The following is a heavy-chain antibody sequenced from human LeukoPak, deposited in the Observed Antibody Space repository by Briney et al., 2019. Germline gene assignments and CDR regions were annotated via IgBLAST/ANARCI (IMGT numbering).Heavy chain of an antibody. V-gene: IGHV3-48*01. CDR3: ASGYQLPNDYFDY. CDR2: ISSSSSTI. Sequence: GGSLRLSCAASGFTFSSYSMNWVRQAPGKGLEWVSYISSSSSTIYYADSVKGRFTISRDNAKNSLYLQMNSLRAEDTAVYYCASGYQLPNDYFDYWGQGTLVTVSS. J-gene: IGHJ4*02. CDR1: GFTFSSYS. D-gene: IGHD2-2*01.